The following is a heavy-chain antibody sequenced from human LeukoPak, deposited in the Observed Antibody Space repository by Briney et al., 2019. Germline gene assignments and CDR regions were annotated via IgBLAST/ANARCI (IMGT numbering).Heavy chain of an antibody. V-gene: IGHV3-33*01. D-gene: IGHD7-27*01. CDR2: LWSDASNT. CDR1: GFRLSSNG. J-gene: IGHJ4*02. Sequence: GGSLRLSCVASGFRLSSNGMHWVRQAPGKGLELVAVLWSDASNTYYADSVKGRFTISRDLSKNTLYLQMTRLRVEDTAVYYCGRDDWGTTGHSFGYWGQGTLVTVSS. CDR3: GRDDWGTTGHSFGY.